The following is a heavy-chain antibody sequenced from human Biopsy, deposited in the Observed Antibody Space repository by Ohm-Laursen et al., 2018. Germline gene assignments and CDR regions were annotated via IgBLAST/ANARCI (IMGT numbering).Heavy chain of an antibody. V-gene: IGHV3-72*01. CDR3: ARAGRYCSGGGCYSWFDS. CDR1: GFTFTSYA. CDR2: IRDKANSYTT. Sequence: GSLRLSCAASGFTFTSYAMHWVRQAPGKGLEWVGRIRDKANSYTTDYAASVKGRFTISRDDSKNSLYLQMNSLKTEDTALYYCARAGRYCSGGGCYSWFDSWGQGTLVTVSS. J-gene: IGHJ5*01. D-gene: IGHD2-15*01.